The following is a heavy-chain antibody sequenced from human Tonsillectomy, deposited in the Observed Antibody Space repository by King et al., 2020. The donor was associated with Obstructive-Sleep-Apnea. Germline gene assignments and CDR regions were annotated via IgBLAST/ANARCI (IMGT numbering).Heavy chain of an antibody. CDR2: LNPNSGKT. V-gene: IGHV1-8*01. J-gene: IGHJ4*02. CDR3: ARGLDPDY. D-gene: IGHD1-1*01. CDR1: GYKLTTLY. Sequence: QLVQSGTEVKRPGASVKVSCKASGYKLTTLYVNWVRQAPGQGLEWMGWLNPNSGKTVYAQKFQGRVTMTRDISVDTAYLDLTSLTSADTAVYYCARGLDPDYWGQGTLITVSS.